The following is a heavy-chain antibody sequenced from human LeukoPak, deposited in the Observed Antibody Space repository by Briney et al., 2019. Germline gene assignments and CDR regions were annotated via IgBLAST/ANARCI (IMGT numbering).Heavy chain of an antibody. V-gene: IGHV3-7*01. CDR1: GFTFSSYW. D-gene: IGHD2-21*01. CDR3: ARVRGVVIATCFDY. J-gene: IGHJ4*02. Sequence: GGSLRLSCAASGFTFSSYWMSWVRQAPGKGLGWVANIKQDGSEKYYVDSVKGRFTISRDNAKNSLYLQMNSLRAEDTAVYYCARVRGVVIATCFDYWGQGTLVTVSS. CDR2: IKQDGSEK.